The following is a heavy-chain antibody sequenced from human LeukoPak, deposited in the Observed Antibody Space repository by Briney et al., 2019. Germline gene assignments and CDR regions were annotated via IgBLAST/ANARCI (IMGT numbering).Heavy chain of an antibody. CDR3: AKGPGIAVAFDY. V-gene: IGHV3-30-3*01. CDR1: GFTFSSYA. CDR2: ISYDGSNK. J-gene: IGHJ4*02. D-gene: IGHD6-19*01. Sequence: GGSLRLSCAASGFTFSSYAMHWVRQAPGKGLEWVAVISYDGSNKYYADSVRGRFTISRDNSKNTLYLQMNSLRAEDTAVYYCAKGPGIAVAFDYWGQGTLVTVSS.